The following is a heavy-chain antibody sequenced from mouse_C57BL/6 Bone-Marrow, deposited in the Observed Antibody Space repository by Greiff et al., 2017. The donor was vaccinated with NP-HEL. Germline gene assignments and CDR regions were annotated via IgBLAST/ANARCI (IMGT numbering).Heavy chain of an antibody. CDR2: ISYDGSN. Sequence: VQLQQSGPGLVKPSQSLSLTCSVTGYSITSGYYWNWIRQFPGNKLEWMGYISYDGSNNYNPSLKNRISITRDTSKNQFFLKLNSVTTEDTATYYCAREGNYQYYFDYWGQGTTLTVSS. V-gene: IGHV3-6*01. J-gene: IGHJ2*01. D-gene: IGHD2-1*01. CDR3: AREGNYQYYFDY. CDR1: GYSITSGYY.